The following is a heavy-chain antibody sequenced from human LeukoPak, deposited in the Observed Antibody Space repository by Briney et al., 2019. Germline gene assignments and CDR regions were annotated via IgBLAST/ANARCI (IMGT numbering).Heavy chain of an antibody. V-gene: IGHV3-48*01. J-gene: IGHJ3*02. Sequence: GGSLRLSCAASGFTFTIFGLNWVRQAPGKGPEWVSCIDARSGITYYADSVQGRFTISRDDARESVFLQMDGLRVDDTAVYYCARTYDFGRGPPGDAFDNWGPGTWVIVSA. CDR1: GFTFTIFG. CDR3: ARTYDFGRGPPGDAFDN. D-gene: IGHD3-3*01. CDR2: IDARSGIT.